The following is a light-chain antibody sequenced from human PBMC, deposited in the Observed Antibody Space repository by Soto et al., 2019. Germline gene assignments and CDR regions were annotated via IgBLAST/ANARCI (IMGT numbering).Light chain of an antibody. V-gene: IGLV2-14*01. CDR2: DVG. J-gene: IGLJ1*01. Sequence: QSVLHRAASASRFPGRASPISSKGTSSDVGGYNYVSWYQQHPGKAPKFMIYDVGNRPSGVSTRFSGSKSGNTASLTISGLQAEDEADYYCNSYTTSNTRQIVFGTGTKVTVL. CDR3: NSYTTSNTRQIV. CDR1: SSDVGGYNY.